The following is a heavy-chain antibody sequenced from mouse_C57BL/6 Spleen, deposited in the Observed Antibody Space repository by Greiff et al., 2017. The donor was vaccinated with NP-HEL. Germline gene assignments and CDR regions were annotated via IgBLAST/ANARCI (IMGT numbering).Heavy chain of an antibody. J-gene: IGHJ2*01. CDR1: GFTFSSYG. D-gene: IGHD3-3*01. CDR2: ISSGGSYT. V-gene: IGHV5-6*01. Sequence: EVQGVESGGDLVKPGGSLKLSCAASGFTFSSYGMSWVRQTPDKRLEWVATISSGGSYTYYPDSVKGRFTISRDNAKNTLYLQMSSLKSEDTAMYYCARRDGYFDDWGQGTTLTVSS. CDR3: ARRDGYFDD.